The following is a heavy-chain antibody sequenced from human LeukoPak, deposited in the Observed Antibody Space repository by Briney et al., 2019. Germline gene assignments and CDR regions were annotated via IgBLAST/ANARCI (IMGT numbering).Heavy chain of an antibody. CDR2: FSAYNGNT. D-gene: IGHD1-26*01. CDR3: ARAVGARSHYYMDV. J-gene: IGHJ6*03. Sequence: ASVNVSCKASGYTFTNYGISWVRQAPGQGFEWMGWFSAYNGNTNYAQKLQGRVTMTTDTSTNTAYMELRSLRSDDTAVYYCARAVGARSHYYMDVWGKGTTVTVSS. V-gene: IGHV1-18*01. CDR1: GYTFTNYG.